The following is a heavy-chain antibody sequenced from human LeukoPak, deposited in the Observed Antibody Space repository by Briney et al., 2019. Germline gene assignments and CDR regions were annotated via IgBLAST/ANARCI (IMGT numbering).Heavy chain of an antibody. CDR2: IDPNSGGT. V-gene: IGHV1-2*06. D-gene: IGHD6-19*01. Sequence: ASVKVSCKASGYTFSGYYMNWVRQAPGQGLEWMGRIDPNSGGTNYAQKFQGRVTMTRDTSISTAYMELSRLRSDDTAVYYCAREDNLGSGSSPNDYWGQGTLVTVSS. J-gene: IGHJ4*02. CDR1: GYTFSGYY. CDR3: AREDNLGSGSSPNDY.